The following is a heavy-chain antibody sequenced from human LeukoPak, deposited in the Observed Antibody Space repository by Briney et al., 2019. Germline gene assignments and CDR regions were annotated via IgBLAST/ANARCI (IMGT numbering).Heavy chain of an antibody. D-gene: IGHD3-10*01. J-gene: IGHJ4*02. CDR2: IYYSGTT. CDR1: GGSISSGDYY. Sequence: SQTLSLTCTVSGGSISSGDYYWSWLRQPPGKGLEWIGYIYYSGTTYYNPSLKSRVTISVDTSKNQFSLKLTSVTAADTAVYFCARGPYGSGSYYWGQGTLVTVSS. CDR3: ARGPYGSGSYY. V-gene: IGHV4-30-4*01.